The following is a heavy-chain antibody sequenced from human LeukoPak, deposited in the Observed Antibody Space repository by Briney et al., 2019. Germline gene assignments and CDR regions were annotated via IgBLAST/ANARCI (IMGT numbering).Heavy chain of an antibody. D-gene: IGHD3-9*01. CDR1: GFTFSSYS. CDR2: TSSSSSYI. J-gene: IGHJ3*02. CDR3: ARFNPKPYDILTGYYDAFDI. V-gene: IGHV3-21*01. Sequence: GGSLRLSCAASGFTFSSYSMNWVRQAPGKGLEWVSSTSSSSSYIYYADSVKGRFTISRDNAKNSLYLQMNSLRAEDTAVYYCARFNPKPYDILTGYYDAFDIWGQGTMVTVSS.